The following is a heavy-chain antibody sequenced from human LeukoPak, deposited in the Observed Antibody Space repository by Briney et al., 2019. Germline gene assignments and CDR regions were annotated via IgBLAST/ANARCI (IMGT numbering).Heavy chain of an antibody. Sequence: PGGSLRLSCAASGFIFDDYTMHWVRQAPGKGLEWVSLISGDGGSTYYADSVKGRFTISRDNSKNSLYLQMNSLRTGDTALYYCAKDYYDSSGYSVDYWGQGTLVTVSS. CDR3: AKDYYDSSGYSVDY. CDR2: ISGDGGST. CDR1: GFIFDDYT. D-gene: IGHD3-22*01. J-gene: IGHJ4*02. V-gene: IGHV3-43*02.